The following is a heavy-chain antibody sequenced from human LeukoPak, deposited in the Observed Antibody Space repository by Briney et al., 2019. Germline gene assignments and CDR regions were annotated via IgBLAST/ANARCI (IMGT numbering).Heavy chain of an antibody. D-gene: IGHD3-3*01. J-gene: IGHJ6*03. CDR1: GFTLSSYS. CDR2: ISKNGRNT. Sequence: GGSLRLSCAASGFTLSSYSMHWVRQAPGKGLEFVSAISKNGRNTYYGNSMKGRFTISRDISKNTLYLQMGSLRPEDMAVYYCAKDSSNYDFWSGYFDYYYYMDVWGKGTTVTVSS. CDR3: AKDSSNYDFWSGYFDYYYYMDV. V-gene: IGHV3-64*01.